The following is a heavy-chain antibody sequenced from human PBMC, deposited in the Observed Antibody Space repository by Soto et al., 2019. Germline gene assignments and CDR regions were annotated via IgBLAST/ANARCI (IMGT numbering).Heavy chain of an antibody. J-gene: IGHJ6*02. CDR2: ITGSGGST. CDR3: AKRLAVSTQSCGMDV. Sequence: EVQLLESGGGLVQPGGSLRLSCAASGFTFSSYVMSWVRQVPGKGLEWVSAITGSGGSTYYADSVKGRFTISRDNSKNTLYLQMNSLRAEDTAVYYCAKRLAVSTQSCGMDVWGQGTTVTVSS. D-gene: IGHD4-4*01. V-gene: IGHV3-23*01. CDR1: GFTFSSYV.